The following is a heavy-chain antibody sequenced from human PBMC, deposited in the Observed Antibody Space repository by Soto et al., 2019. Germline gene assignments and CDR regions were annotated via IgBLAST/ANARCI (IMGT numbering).Heavy chain of an antibody. J-gene: IGHJ4*02. CDR1: GYTFTNYD. CDR2: INAGNGNT. D-gene: IGHD3-10*01. Sequence: ASVKVSCKTSGYTFTNYDINWVRQAPGQMLEWMGWINAGNGNTKYSQKFQGRVTITRDASASTAYMELSSLRSEDTAVYYCARGGPPIDYWGQGTLVTVSS. V-gene: IGHV1-3*01. CDR3: ARGGPPIDY.